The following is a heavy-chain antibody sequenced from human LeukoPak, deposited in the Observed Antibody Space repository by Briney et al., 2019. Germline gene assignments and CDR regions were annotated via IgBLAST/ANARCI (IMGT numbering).Heavy chain of an antibody. J-gene: IGHJ4*02. CDR1: GFTFSSYG. CDR3: AKGGYQLPSGNY. V-gene: IGHV3-30*02. D-gene: IGHD2-2*01. CDR2: IRYDGSNK. Sequence: GGSLRLSCAASGFTFSSYGMHWVRQAPGKGLEWVAFIRYDGSNKYYADSVKGRFTISRDNSKNTLYLQMNSLRAEDTAVYYCAKGGYQLPSGNYWGQGTLVTVSS.